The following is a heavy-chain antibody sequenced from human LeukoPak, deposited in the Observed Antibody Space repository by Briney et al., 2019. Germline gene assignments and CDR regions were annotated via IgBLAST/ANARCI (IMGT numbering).Heavy chain of an antibody. CDR1: GITFSSDG. Sequence: PGGSLRLSCAASGITFSSDGMNWVRQVPGKGLEWVSSILDSGGGTTYADSVKGRFTISRDNSKNTLYLQMNSLRAEDTAVFYCARDGYNLDAFDIWGQGTMVAVSS. CDR2: ILDSGGGT. CDR3: ARDGYNLDAFDI. J-gene: IGHJ3*02. V-gene: IGHV3-23*01. D-gene: IGHD5-24*01.